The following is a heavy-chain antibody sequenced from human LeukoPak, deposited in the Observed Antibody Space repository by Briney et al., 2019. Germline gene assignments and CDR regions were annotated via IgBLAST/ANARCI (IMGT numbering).Heavy chain of an antibody. CDR3: ARNYYGSGSRAFDI. Sequence: GESLRLSCAASGFIVSSNYMSWVRQAPGKGLESVSVVYDGGSTYYADSVKGRFSISRDNSKNTLLLQMNSLRAEDTAVYYCARNYYGSGSRAFDIWGQGTMVTVSS. D-gene: IGHD3-10*01. J-gene: IGHJ3*02. CDR2: VYDGGST. CDR1: GFIVSSNY. V-gene: IGHV3-53*01.